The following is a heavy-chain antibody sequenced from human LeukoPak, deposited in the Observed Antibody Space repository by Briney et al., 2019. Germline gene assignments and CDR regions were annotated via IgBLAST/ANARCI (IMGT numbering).Heavy chain of an antibody. CDR2: IYYSGST. Sequence: PSETLSLTCTVSGGSISSSSYYWGWIRQPPGKGLEWIGSIYYSGSTYYNPSLKSRVTISVDTSKNQFSLKLSSVTAADTAVYYCARDKRDYNNSLTVNWFDPWGQGTLVTVSS. J-gene: IGHJ5*02. V-gene: IGHV4-39*07. CDR3: ARDKRDYNNSLTVNWFDP. CDR1: GGSISSSSYY. D-gene: IGHD4-11*01.